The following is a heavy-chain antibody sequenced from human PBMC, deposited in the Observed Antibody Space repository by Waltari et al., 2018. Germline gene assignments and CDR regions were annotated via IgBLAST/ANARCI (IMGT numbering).Heavy chain of an antibody. V-gene: IGHV1-3*01. CDR1: GYTFTSYA. D-gene: IGHD1-26*01. Sequence: VQLVQSGAEVKKPGASVKVSCKASGYTFTSYAMPWVRQAPGQRLEWMGWINAGNGNTKDSQKFQGRVTITRDTSASTAYMELSSLRSEDTAVYYCARDRPDKWELPDFDYWGQGTLVTVSS. CDR2: INAGNGNT. CDR3: ARDRPDKWELPDFDY. J-gene: IGHJ4*02.